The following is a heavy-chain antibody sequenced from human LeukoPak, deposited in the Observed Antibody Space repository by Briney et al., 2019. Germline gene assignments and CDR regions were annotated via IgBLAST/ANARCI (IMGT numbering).Heavy chain of an antibody. CDR1: GFSLSTSGMC. CDR2: IDWADDR. V-gene: IGHV2-70*11. J-gene: IGHJ4*02. CDR3: ARIVRGGATFLFDY. Sequence: QTLSLICTFSGFSLSTSGMCVSWIRQPPGKALEWLARIDWADDRYYSTSLKTRLIISKDTSKNQVVLTLTNVDPVDTATYYCARIVRGGATFLFDYWGQGTLVTVSS. D-gene: IGHD2/OR15-2a*01.